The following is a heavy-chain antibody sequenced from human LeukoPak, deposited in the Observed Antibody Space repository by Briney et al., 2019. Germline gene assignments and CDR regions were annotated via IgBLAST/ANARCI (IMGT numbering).Heavy chain of an antibody. Sequence: GGSLRLSCAASGXTFSSYWMTWVRQAPGKGLEWVANIKQDASRKHYVDSVKGRFTISRDNAENSLYLQMISLRAEDTAVYYCARDYYASGSHDYWGQGTLVTVSS. CDR1: GXTFSSYW. V-gene: IGHV3-7*04. J-gene: IGHJ4*02. CDR2: IKQDASRK. CDR3: ARDYYASGSHDY. D-gene: IGHD3-10*01.